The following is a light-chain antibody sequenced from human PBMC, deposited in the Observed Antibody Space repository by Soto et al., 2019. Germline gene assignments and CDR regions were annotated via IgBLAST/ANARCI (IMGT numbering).Light chain of an antibody. J-gene: IGKJ4*01. CDR1: QTVSSSF. CDR2: GAS. V-gene: IGKV3-20*01. Sequence: EIVLTQSPVTLSLSPGERATLSCRASQTVSSSFLAWYQQKPGQAPRLFIYGASSRATGIPDRFSGSGSGTDFTLTISSLQPEDFATYYCQQSYTVPLTFGGGTKVDI. CDR3: QQSYTVPLT.